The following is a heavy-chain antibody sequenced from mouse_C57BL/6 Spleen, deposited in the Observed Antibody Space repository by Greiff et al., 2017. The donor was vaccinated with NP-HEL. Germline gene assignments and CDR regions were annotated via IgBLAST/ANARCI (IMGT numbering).Heavy chain of an antibody. V-gene: IGHV1-55*01. CDR2: IYPGSGST. J-gene: IGHJ3*01. CDR3: AKGGLRRRTWFAY. Sequence: VQLQQPGAELVKPGASVKMSCKASGYTFTSYWITWVKQRPGQGLEWIGDIYPGSGSTNYNEKFKSKATLTVDTSSSTAYMQLSSLTSEDSAVYYCAKGGLRRRTWFAYWGQGTLVTVSA. CDR1: GYTFTSYW. D-gene: IGHD2-2*01.